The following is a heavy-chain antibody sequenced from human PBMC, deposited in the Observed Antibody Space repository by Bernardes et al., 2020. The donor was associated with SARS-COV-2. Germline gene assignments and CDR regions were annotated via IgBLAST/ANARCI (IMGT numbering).Heavy chain of an antibody. CDR2: ISWNSGSL. CDR3: AKDYETGELGIAVEGYCGH. D-gene: IGHD6-19*01. V-gene: IGHV3-9*01. J-gene: IGHJ4*02. CDR1: GFTFDDFA. Sequence: GGSLRLSCAASGFTFDDFAMHWVRHSPGTGLEWVSGISWNSGSLGYAASVKGRFTISRDNAKNSLYLQMNSLRPDDTALYYCAKDYETGELGIAVEGYCGHWGQGTLVTVSS.